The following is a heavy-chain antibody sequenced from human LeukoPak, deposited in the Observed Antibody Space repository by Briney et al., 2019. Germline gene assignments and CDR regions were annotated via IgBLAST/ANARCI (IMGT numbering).Heavy chain of an antibody. Sequence: PGRSLRLSCAASGFTFSNYGMHWVRQAPGKGLEGVAGISYDGSNKYYADSVKGRFTISRDNSKNTLYLQMNSLRADDTAVYYCARDLRYFFDYWGQGTLVTVSS. CDR3: ARDLRYFFDY. D-gene: IGHD5-12*01. CDR1: GFTFSNYG. V-gene: IGHV3-30*03. J-gene: IGHJ4*02. CDR2: ISYDGSNK.